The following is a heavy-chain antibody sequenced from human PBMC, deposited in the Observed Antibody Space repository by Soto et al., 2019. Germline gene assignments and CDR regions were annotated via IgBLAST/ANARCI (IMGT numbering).Heavy chain of an antibody. CDR2: VSHSGST. J-gene: IGHJ4*02. CDR3: AREEPASMHHDY. CDR1: GGSFSDYY. V-gene: IGHV4-34*02. D-gene: IGHD1-26*01. Sequence: QVQLQQWGAGLLKPSETLSLTCAVYGGSFSDYYWSWIRQTPEKGLEWIGEVSHSGSTTYNPSLKNRFTIAIHTSKNQFSLTLNSVTAADTAMYFCAREEPASMHHDYWGQGNLVTVSS.